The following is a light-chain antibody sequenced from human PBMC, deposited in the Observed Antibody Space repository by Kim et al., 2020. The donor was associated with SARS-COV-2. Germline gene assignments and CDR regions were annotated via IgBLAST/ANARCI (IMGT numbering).Light chain of an antibody. CDR2: DGS. Sequence: SASVGDRVTITCQASQDIRNFLNWFRQKPGKAPNLLIYDGSNLETGVPSRFSGSGSGTDFTLTINSLQPEDIATYYCQQYNSHPVTFGQVTRLEIK. J-gene: IGKJ5*01. CDR1: QDIRNF. CDR3: QQYNSHPVT. V-gene: IGKV1-33*01.